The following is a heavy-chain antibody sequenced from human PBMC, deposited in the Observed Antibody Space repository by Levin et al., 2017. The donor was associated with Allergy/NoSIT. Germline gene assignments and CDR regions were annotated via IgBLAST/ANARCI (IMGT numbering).Heavy chain of an antibody. CDR2: ISGSGGST. Sequence: GGSLRLSCAASGFTFSSYAMSWVRQAPGKGLEWVSAISGSGGSTYYADSVKGRFTISRDNSKNTLYLQMNSLRAEDTAVYYCAKGRHDSSGYYWFYWGQGTLVTVSS. V-gene: IGHV3-23*01. CDR3: AKGRHDSSGYYWFY. D-gene: IGHD3-22*01. J-gene: IGHJ4*02. CDR1: GFTFSSYA.